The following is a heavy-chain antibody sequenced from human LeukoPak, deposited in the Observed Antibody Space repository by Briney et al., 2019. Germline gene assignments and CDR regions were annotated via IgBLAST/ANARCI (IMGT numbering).Heavy chain of an antibody. Sequence: SETLSLTCTVSGGSISSSSYYWGWIRQPPGKGLEWIGRIYTSGSTNYNPSLKSRVTISVDTSKNQFSLKLSSVTAADTAVYYCAGGDYDISTDNIPSGYWGQGTLVTVSS. CDR3: AGGDYDISTDNIPSGY. CDR2: IYTSGST. J-gene: IGHJ4*02. V-gene: IGHV4-61*02. CDR1: GGSISSSSYY. D-gene: IGHD3-9*01.